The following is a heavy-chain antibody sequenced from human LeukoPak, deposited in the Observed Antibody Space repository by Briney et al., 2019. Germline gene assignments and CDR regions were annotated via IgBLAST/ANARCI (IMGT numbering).Heavy chain of an antibody. D-gene: IGHD2-2*01. V-gene: IGHV4-39*07. CDR1: GASLSSDNYY. CDR3: ASWCSSTSCYPGAFDI. J-gene: IGHJ3*02. Sequence: SETLSLTCTVSGASLSSDNYYWAWIRQPPGKGLEWIGSIFYSKSTYSNPSLKSRVTLSGDASKNQFSLKLSSVTAADTAVYYCASWCSSTSCYPGAFDIWGQGTMVTVSS. CDR2: IFYSKST.